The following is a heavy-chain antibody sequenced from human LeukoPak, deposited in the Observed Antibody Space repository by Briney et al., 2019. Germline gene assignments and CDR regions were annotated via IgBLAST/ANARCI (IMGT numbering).Heavy chain of an antibody. D-gene: IGHD2-15*01. CDR2: IYYSGST. V-gene: IGHV4-59*01. CDR3: ARGVVNCSGGSCYFLLDY. J-gene: IGHJ4*02. CDR1: GGSISSYY. Sequence: SETLSLTCTVSGGSISSYYWSWIRQPPGKGXEWIGYIYYSGSTNYNPSLKSRVTISVDTSKNQFSLKLSSVTAADTAVYYCARGVVNCSGGSCYFLLDYWGQGTLVTVSS.